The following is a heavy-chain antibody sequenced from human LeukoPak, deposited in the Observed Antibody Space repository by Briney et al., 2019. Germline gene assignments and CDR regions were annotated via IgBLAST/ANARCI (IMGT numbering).Heavy chain of an antibody. CDR1: GISVRSNY. J-gene: IGHJ3*02. CDR3: ARGGSYLSAFDI. V-gene: IGHV3-53*03. D-gene: IGHD1-26*01. CDR2: IYSGGST. Sequence: PGGSLRLSCAASGISVRSNYMRWVRQPPGQGLEWVSIIYSGGSTFYADSVKGRFTISRDNSKNTLYLQMNSLRAEDTAVYYCARGGSYLSAFDIWGQGTMVTVSS.